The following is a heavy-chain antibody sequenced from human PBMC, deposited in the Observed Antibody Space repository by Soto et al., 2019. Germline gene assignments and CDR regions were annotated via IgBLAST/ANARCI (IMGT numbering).Heavy chain of an antibody. D-gene: IGHD3-16*02. CDR3: ARDSGDRYIWGSYRPDAAFDI. CDR1: GCSISSGGYY. Sequence: SETLSLTCTVSGCSISSGGYYWSWIRQHPGKGLEWVGYIYYSRTTYYNPSLESRVTISVDTSKNQFSLNLSSVTAEDTAVYYCARDSGDRYIWGSYRPDAAFDIWGQGTMVTVSS. CDR2: IYYSRTT. V-gene: IGHV4-31*03. J-gene: IGHJ3*02.